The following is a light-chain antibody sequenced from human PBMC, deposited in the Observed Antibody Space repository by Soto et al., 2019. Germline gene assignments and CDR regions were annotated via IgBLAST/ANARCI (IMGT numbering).Light chain of an antibody. Sequence: AIRMTQSPSSLSASTGDRVTITCRASQGISSYLAWYQQKPGKAPKLLIYAASTLQSGVPSRFSGSGSGTDFTLTISCLQSEDFATYYCEQYYSYPTTTFGPGTIVYIK. V-gene: IGKV1-8*01. CDR1: QGISSY. CDR2: AAS. J-gene: IGKJ3*01. CDR3: EQYYSYPTTT.